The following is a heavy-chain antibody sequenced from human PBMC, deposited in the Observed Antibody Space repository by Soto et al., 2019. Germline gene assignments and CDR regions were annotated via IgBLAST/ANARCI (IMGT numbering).Heavy chain of an antibody. CDR2: IYSGGST. D-gene: IGHD1-26*01. J-gene: IGHJ4*02. Sequence: GGSLRLSCAASGFTVSSNYMSWVRQAPGKGLEWVSVIYSGGSTYYADSVKGRFTISVDTSKSQFSLKVNSVSAADTAVYYCARAPLRDGSYSIPRTFDFWGPGTLVTVSS. CDR3: ARAPLRDGSYSIPRTFDF. V-gene: IGHV3-53*01. CDR1: GFTVSSNY.